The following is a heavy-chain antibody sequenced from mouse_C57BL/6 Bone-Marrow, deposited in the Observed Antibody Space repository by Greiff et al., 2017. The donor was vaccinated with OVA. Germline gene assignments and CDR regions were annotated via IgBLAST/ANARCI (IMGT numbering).Heavy chain of an antibody. V-gene: IGHV2-2*01. J-gene: IGHJ2*01. CDR2: IWSGGST. CDR1: GFSLTSYG. Sequence: QVQLQQSGPGLVQPSQSLSITCTVSGFSLTSYGVHWVRQSPGKGLEWLGVIWSGGSTDYYAAFISRLSTSKDNSKSQVFFKMNSLQDADTAIYYCARMEWYYWGKGTTLTVSS. D-gene: IGHD1-3*01. CDR3: ARMEWYY.